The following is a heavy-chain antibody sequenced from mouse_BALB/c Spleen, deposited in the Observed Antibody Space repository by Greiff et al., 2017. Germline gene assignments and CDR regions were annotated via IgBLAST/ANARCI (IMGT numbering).Heavy chain of an antibody. CDR3: ARGDSGFAY. J-gene: IGHJ3*01. CDR2: INPSSGYT. V-gene: IGHV1-4*01. Sequence: VKLQESRAELARPGASVKMSCKASGYTFTSYTMHWVKQRPGQGLEWIGYINPSSGYTNYNQKFKDKATLTADKSSSTAYMQLSSLTSEDSAVYYCARGDSGFAYWGQGTLVTVSA. D-gene: IGHD3-3*01. CDR1: GYTFTSYT.